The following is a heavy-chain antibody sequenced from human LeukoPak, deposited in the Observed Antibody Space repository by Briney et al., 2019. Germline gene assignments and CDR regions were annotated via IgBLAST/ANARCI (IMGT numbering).Heavy chain of an antibody. D-gene: IGHD6-13*01. Sequence: SETLSLTCTVSGGSISSSTYYWGWIRQPPGKGLERIGSIYYSGSTFYNPSLKSRVTISVDTSKNQFSLKLSSVTSADTAVYYCARGPDYSSSYAANWFDPWGQGTLVTVSS. CDR1: GGSISSSTYY. J-gene: IGHJ5*02. CDR3: ARGPDYSSSYAANWFDP. CDR2: IYYSGST. V-gene: IGHV4-39*01.